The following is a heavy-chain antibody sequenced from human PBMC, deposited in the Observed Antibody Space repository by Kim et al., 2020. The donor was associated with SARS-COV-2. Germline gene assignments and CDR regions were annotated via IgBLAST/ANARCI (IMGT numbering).Heavy chain of an antibody. V-gene: IGHV3-11*06. Sequence: GRFTISRDNAKNSLYLQMNSLRAEDTAVYDCARSGTYYDILTGPRPYYFDYWGQGTLVTVSS. D-gene: IGHD3-9*01. CDR3: ARSGTYYDILTGPRPYYFDY. J-gene: IGHJ4*02.